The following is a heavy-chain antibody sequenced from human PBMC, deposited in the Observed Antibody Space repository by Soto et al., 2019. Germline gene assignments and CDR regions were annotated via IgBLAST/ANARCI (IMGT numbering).Heavy chain of an antibody. V-gene: IGHV3-23*01. Sequence: EVQLLESGGGLVQPGGSLRLSCEASGFTFSSYAMSWVRQAPGKGLEWVSAISGSGGSTYYADSVKGRFTISRDNSKNTLYLQMNSLRAYDTAVYYCAKGVYCSGGSCYSTSGDYYYGMDVWGQGTTVTVSS. J-gene: IGHJ6*02. D-gene: IGHD2-15*01. CDR2: ISGSGGST. CDR1: GFTFSSYA. CDR3: AKGVYCSGGSCYSTSGDYYYGMDV.